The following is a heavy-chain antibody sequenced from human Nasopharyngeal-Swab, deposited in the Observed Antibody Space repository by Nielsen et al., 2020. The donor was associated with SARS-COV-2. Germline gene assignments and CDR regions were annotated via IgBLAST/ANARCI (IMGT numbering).Heavy chain of an antibody. Sequence: GGSLRLSCAASGFTFSSYWMSWVRQAPGKGLEWVANIKQDGSNKYYADSVKGRFTISRDNSKNTLYLQMNSLRAEDTAVYYCAKEGRPGASLFPDYWGQGTLVTVSS. J-gene: IGHJ4*02. CDR2: IKQDGSNK. D-gene: IGHD2-21*01. V-gene: IGHV3-7*01. CDR1: GFTFSSYW. CDR3: AKEGRPGASLFPDY.